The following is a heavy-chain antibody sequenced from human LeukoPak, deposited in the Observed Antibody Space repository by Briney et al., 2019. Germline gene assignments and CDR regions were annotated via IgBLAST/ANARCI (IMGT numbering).Heavy chain of an antibody. D-gene: IGHD1-14*01. CDR3: ARDSRYSKDV. CDR1: GFTFSSSA. CDR2: ISASGGST. J-gene: IGHJ6*02. Sequence: GGSLRLSCAASGFTFSSSAMSWVRQVPGKGLEWVSGISASGGSTYYADSVRGRFTISRDNSKNTLYVQMNSLRAEDTAVYYCARDSRYSKDVWGQGTTVTVSS. V-gene: IGHV3-23*01.